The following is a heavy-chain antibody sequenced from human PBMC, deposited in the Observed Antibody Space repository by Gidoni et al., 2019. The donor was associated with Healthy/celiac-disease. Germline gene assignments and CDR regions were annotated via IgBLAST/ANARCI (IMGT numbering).Heavy chain of an antibody. CDR1: GYTFTSYG. J-gene: IGHJ6*02. CDR2: ISAYNGNT. V-gene: IGHV1-18*04. D-gene: IGHD2-2*02. Sequence: QVQLVQSGAEVKKPGASVKVSCKASGYTFTSYGISWVRQAPGQGLEWMGWISAYNGNTNYAQKLQGRVTMTTDTSTSTAYMELRSLRSDDTAVYYCARKALCSSTSCYMGYYYYGMDVWGQGTTVTVSS. CDR3: ARKALCSSTSCYMGYYYYGMDV.